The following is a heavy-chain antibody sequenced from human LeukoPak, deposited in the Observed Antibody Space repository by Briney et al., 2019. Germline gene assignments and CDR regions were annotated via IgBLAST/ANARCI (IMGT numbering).Heavy chain of an antibody. D-gene: IGHD3-22*01. CDR2: IYYSGST. V-gene: IGHV4-30-4*07. J-gene: IGHJ3*02. CDR1: GGSISSGSYS. Sequence: PSETLSLTCTVSGGSISSGSYSWSWIRQPPGKGLEWIGYIYYSGSTYYNPSLKSRVTISVDTSKNQFSLKLSSVTAADTAVYYCARDRPYYDSSGYYPDAFDIWGQGTMVTVSS. CDR3: ARDRPYYDSSGYYPDAFDI.